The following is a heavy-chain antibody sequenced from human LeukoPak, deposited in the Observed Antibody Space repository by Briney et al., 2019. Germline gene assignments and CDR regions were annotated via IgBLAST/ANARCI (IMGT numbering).Heavy chain of an antibody. CDR2: ISSSGNNI. CDR3: ARVEVGVAGPSDY. CDR1: GFTFSDYY. D-gene: IGHD6-19*01. V-gene: IGHV3-11*04. Sequence: GGSLRLSCAASGFTFSDYYMSWIRQAPGKGLEWVSYISSSGNNIYYADSVKGRFTISRDNAKNSLYLQMNSLRVEDTAVYFCARVEVGVAGPSDYWGQGTLVTVSS. J-gene: IGHJ4*02.